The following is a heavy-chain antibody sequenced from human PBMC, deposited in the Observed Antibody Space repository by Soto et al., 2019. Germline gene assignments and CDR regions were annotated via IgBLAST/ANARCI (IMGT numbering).Heavy chain of an antibody. Sequence: ASVKVSCKASGYTFTSYYTHWVRQAPGQGLEWMGWINPFDGSRMFAQSFQGRVTMTRGTSTSTVYMEVSSLRSEDTAVYYCSRVDPGETSPFDHWGQGTLVTVSS. J-gene: IGHJ4*02. D-gene: IGHD3-10*01. V-gene: IGHV1-46*03. CDR3: SRVDPGETSPFDH. CDR1: GYTFTSYY. CDR2: INPFDGSR.